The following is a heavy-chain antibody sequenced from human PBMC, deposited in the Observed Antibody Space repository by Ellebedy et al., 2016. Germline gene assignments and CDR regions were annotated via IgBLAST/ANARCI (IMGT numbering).Heavy chain of an antibody. J-gene: IGHJ6*02. V-gene: IGHV1-18*01. CDR3: ARSSQPMTIVTPVNYYGMDV. Sequence: ASVKVSCXASGYTFTSYGISWVRQAPGQGLEWMGWISAYNGNTNYAQNLQGRVTMTTDTSTSTAYMELRSLRSDDTAVYYCARSSQPMTIVTPVNYYGMDVWGQGTTVTVSS. D-gene: IGHD4/OR15-4a*01. CDR1: GYTFTSYG. CDR2: ISAYNGNT.